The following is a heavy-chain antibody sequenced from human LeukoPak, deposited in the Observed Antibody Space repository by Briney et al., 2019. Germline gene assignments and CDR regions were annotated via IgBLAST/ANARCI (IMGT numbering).Heavy chain of an antibody. CDR1: GFTFDDYA. J-gene: IGHJ4*02. V-gene: IGHV3-9*01. Sequence: GRSLRLSCAASGFTFDDYAMHWVRQAPGKGLEWVSGISWNSGSIGYADSVKGRFTISRDNAKNSLYLQMNSLRAEDTALYYCAKDKLVVAVGYYFDYWGQGTLVTVSS. CDR3: AKDKLVVAVGYYFDY. D-gene: IGHD3-22*01. CDR2: ISWNSGSI.